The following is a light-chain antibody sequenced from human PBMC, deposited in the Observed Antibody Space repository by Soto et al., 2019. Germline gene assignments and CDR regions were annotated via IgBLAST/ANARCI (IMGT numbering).Light chain of an antibody. CDR2: KAS. CDR3: QQYNSYSGT. CDR1: QSISSW. V-gene: IGKV1-5*03. Sequence: IQMTQSPSTLSASVGDRVTITCRASQSISSWLAWYQQKPGKAPKLLSYKASSLESGVPSRFRGSGSGTEFTLTISSLKPDDFATYYCQQYNSYSGTFGQGTKVDIK. J-gene: IGKJ1*01.